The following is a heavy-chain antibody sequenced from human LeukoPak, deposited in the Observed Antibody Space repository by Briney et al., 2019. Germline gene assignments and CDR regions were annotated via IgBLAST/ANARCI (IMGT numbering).Heavy chain of an antibody. J-gene: IGHJ4*02. V-gene: IGHV3-11*01. D-gene: IGHD3-22*01. Sequence: GGSLRLSCAASGFTFSDYYMSWIRQAPGKGLEWVSYISSSGNTIYYVDSVKGRFTISRDNAKNSLYLQMNSLRAEDTAVYYCARERKGYYDSSGYYYLGGSFDYWGQGTLVTVSS. CDR2: ISSSGNTI. CDR1: GFTFSDYY. CDR3: ARERKGYYDSSGYYYLGGSFDY.